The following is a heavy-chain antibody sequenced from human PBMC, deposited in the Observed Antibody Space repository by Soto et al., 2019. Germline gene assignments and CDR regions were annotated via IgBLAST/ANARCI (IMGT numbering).Heavy chain of an antibody. Sequence: SETLSLTCSVSGGSISSGDYYWSWIRQPPGKGLEWIGYIYYSGSTYYNPSLKSRVTISVDTSKNQFSLKLSSVTAADTAVYYCARDNILGILYGGMDVWGQGTTVTVSS. CDR2: IYYSGST. CDR1: GGSISSGDYY. V-gene: IGHV4-30-4*01. D-gene: IGHD3-3*01. J-gene: IGHJ6*02. CDR3: ARDNILGILYGGMDV.